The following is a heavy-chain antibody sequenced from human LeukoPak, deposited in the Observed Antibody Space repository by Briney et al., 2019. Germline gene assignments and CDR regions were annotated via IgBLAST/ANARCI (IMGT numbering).Heavy chain of an antibody. CDR1: GFTFTSSA. CDR2: IVVGSGNT. D-gene: IGHD2-21*01. J-gene: IGHJ6*02. CDR3: AADPTGEYYYYYGMDV. Sequence: GTSVKVSCKASGFTFTSSAVQWVRQAREQRLEWIGWIVVGSGNTNYAQKFQERVTITRDMSTSTAYMELSSLRSEDTAVYYCAADPTGEYYYYYGMDVWGQGTTVTVSS. V-gene: IGHV1-58*01.